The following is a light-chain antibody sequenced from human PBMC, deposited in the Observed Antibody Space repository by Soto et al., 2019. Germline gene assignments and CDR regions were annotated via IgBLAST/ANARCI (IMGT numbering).Light chain of an antibody. CDR2: GAS. V-gene: IGKV3-20*01. CDR3: QQSCSTPT. J-gene: IGKJ5*01. CDR1: QSVSSSY. Sequence: IVLTQSPGTLSLSPGERATLSCRASQSVSSSYLAWYQQKPGQAPRLLIYGASSRATGIPDRFSGSGSGTDFTLTISSLQPEDFATYYCQQSCSTPTFGQGTRLEIK.